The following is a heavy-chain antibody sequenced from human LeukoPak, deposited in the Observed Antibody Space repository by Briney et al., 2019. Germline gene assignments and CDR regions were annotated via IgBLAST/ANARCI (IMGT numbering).Heavy chain of an antibody. V-gene: IGHV3-30-3*01. CDR3: ARDRIRNFDYMYYFDS. J-gene: IGHJ4*02. D-gene: IGHD3-9*01. CDR2: VSYDGSSQ. Sequence: QPGRSLRLSCAAFGFPFTSYGIHWVRQAPGKGLEWVAFVSYDGSSQYYADSVKGRFTISRDNSKNTLYLQMNSLRAEDTAVYYCARDRIRNFDYMYYFDSWGQGTLVTVSS. CDR1: GFPFTSYG.